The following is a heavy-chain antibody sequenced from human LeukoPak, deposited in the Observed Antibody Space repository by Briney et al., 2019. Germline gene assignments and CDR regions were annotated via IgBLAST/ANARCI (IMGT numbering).Heavy chain of an antibody. V-gene: IGHV4-30-4*01. CDR2: IFYTGST. Sequence: SQTLSLTCTVSGGSISSGDYYWSWIRQPPGKGLEWIGYIFYTGSTYYNPSLKSRVTISADTSKNQFSLRLSSVTAADTAVYYCASLAYYSFDYWGQGTLVTVSS. J-gene: IGHJ4*02. CDR1: GGSISSGDYY. D-gene: IGHD2-21*01. CDR3: ASLAYYSFDY.